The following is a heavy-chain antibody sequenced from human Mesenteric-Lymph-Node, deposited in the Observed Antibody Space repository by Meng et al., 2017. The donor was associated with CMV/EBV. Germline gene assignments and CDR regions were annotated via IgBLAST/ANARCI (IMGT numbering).Heavy chain of an antibody. CDR3: ARDGSYKLDY. CDR1: GFTFRGSW. J-gene: IGHJ4*02. Sequence: RLACAGSGFTFRGSWMHGVRRVPGKGLVWVSRLAGSGTTDYADFVKGRFTISRDDATSTLYLQMNSLGAEDTAIYYCARDGSYKLDYWGQGTLVTVSS. D-gene: IGHD3-10*01. V-gene: IGHV3-74*01. CDR2: LAGSGTT.